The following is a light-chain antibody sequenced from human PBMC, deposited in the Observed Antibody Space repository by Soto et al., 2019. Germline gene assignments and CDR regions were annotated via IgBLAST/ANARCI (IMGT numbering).Light chain of an antibody. J-gene: IGKJ1*01. V-gene: IGKV3-20*01. CDR2: DAS. CDR3: QQYGSAPRT. CDR1: QSVSSDS. Sequence: EIVLTQSPGTLSLSPGERAILSCRASQSVSSDSSAWYRQKPGQAPRLLVYDASSRAPGIPDRFSGSGSGTDFALTISRPEPEDFAVYYCQQYGSAPRTFGQGTKVEIK.